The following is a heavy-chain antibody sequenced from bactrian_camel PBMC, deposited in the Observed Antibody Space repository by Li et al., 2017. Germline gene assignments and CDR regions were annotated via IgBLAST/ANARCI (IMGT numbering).Heavy chain of an antibody. CDR3: AARRAGMSWLSPLRPELSL. D-gene: IGHD1*01. V-gene: IGHV3S53*01. J-gene: IGHJ6*01. CDR2: IESDGRI. CDR1: GAPHNYLC. Sequence: HVQLVESGGGSVQVGGSLRLSCVVSGAPHNYLCMAWFRQVTGKEREGVAAIESDGRISYADSVKGRFTISKDQAKNILYLQMNSLKPEDTAMYYCAARRAGMSWLSPLRPELSLLGPGDPGHRL.